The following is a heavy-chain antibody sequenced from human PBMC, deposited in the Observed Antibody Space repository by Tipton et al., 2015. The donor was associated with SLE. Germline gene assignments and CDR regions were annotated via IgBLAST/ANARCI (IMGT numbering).Heavy chain of an antibody. Sequence: SLRLSCVASGFTFSSYEMSWVRQAPGKGLEWVSVIYSDGRTTYYADSVKGRFTISRDNSKNTLYLQVNSLRAEDTAVYFCAKWGYICGDYWGQGTLVTVSS. CDR1: GFTFSSYE. J-gene: IGHJ4*02. D-gene: IGHD3-3*02. CDR3: AKWGYICGDY. V-gene: IGHV3-23*03. CDR2: IYSDGRTT.